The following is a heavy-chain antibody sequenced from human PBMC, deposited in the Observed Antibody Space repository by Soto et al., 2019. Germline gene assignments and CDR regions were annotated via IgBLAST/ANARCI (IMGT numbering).Heavy chain of an antibody. CDR2: IRYDGSNI. D-gene: IGHD1-26*01. Sequence: QVQLVESGGGVVQPGRSLRLSCAASGFTFSGLGMHWVRQAPGKGLEWVAVIRYDGSNIYYADAVKGRFTISRDNSKHTLYLQMNSLRADDTAVYYCARDGVGHTTFFGDFDYWGQGTLVTVSS. CDR1: GFTFSGLG. CDR3: ARDGVGHTTFFGDFDY. J-gene: IGHJ4*02. V-gene: IGHV3-33*01.